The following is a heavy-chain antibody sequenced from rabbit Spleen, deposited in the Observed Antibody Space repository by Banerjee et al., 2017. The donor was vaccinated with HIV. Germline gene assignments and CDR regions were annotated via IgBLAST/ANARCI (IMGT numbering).Heavy chain of an antibody. D-gene: IGHD1-1*01. CDR2: IAGSGSGFT. CDR1: GFSFSGDYW. J-gene: IGHJ4*01. V-gene: IGHV1S45*01. Sequence: QEQLVESGGGLVKPEGSLTLTCTASGFSFSGDYWVCWVRQAPGKGLEWIACIAGSGSGFTYSATWAQGRFTCSKTSSTTVTLQMTSLTAADTATYFCAREYVNTFNLWGPGTLVTVS. CDR3: AREYVNTFNL.